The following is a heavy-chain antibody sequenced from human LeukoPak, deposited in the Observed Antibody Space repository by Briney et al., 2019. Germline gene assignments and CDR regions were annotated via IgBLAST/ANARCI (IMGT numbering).Heavy chain of an antibody. CDR2: ISGGGDAT. J-gene: IGHJ4*02. CDR3: AKMQGYFDY. V-gene: IGHV3-23*01. CDR1: GFTFDDYA. Sequence: PGGSLRLSCAASGFTFDDYAMHWVRQPPGKSLEWVSAISGGGDATYYADSVKGRFTISRDNSKNTLYLQMNSLRAEDTAVYYCAKMQGYFDYWVQGTLVTVSS.